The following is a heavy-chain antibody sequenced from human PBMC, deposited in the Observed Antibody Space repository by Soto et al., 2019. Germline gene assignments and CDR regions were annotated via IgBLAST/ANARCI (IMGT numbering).Heavy chain of an antibody. CDR1: GLTFSIYA. Sequence: EVQLLESGGGLVQPGGSLRLSCAASGLTFSIYAMSWVRQAPGKGLQWVSSISGGGGTTYDADSVKGRFTITRDTSKSTLYLQMTSMRAEDTAVYYCAKDLLVGPTALGLFDPWGQGTLVTVSS. CDR2: ISGGGGTT. V-gene: IGHV3-23*01. D-gene: IGHD1-26*01. J-gene: IGHJ5*02. CDR3: AKDLLVGPTALGLFDP.